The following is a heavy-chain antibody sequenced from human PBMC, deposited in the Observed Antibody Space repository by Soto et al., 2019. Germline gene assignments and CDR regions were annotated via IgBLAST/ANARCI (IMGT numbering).Heavy chain of an antibody. J-gene: IGHJ4*02. D-gene: IGHD3-22*01. CDR3: ARGKDGSDYYFDS. Sequence: QVQLVQSGAEVTKPGSSVKVSCKASGDTFSDYTISWVRQAPGQGLEWMGGIVPIFGKPTYTQKFQGRVTITADESMTTAYMELSSLRSEDTATYYCARGKDGSDYYFDSWGQGTLVTVSS. CDR2: IVPIFGKP. CDR1: GDTFSDYT. V-gene: IGHV1-69*01.